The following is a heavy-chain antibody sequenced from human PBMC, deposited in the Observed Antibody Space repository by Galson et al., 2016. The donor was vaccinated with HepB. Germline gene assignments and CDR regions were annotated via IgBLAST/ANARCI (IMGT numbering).Heavy chain of an antibody. CDR1: GDSVSSNSAS. V-gene: IGHV6-1*01. J-gene: IGHJ4*02. Sequence: CAISGDSVSSNSASWNWIRQSPSRGLEWLGRTYHRSQWYTDYAVSVKSRVSINPDTSKNQFSLQSNSVTPEDTAVYYCARDLPYGDYGATTFDYWGQGTLVTVSS. CDR3: ARDLPYGDYGATTFDY. CDR2: TYHRSQWYT. D-gene: IGHD4-17*01.